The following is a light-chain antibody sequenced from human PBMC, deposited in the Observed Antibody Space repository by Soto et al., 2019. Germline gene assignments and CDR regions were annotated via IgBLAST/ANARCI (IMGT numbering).Light chain of an antibody. CDR1: SSDVGGYNY. Sequence: SSLTQPSPLSGSPGQSITLSCPGNSSDVGGYNYVCWYQQHPGKAPKLVISDVRNRPSGVSDRFSGSKSGNTASLSISGLQAEDEADYYCSSYTSSSSYVFGTGTKVTVL. J-gene: IGLJ1*01. CDR3: SSYTSSSSYV. V-gene: IGLV2-14*01. CDR2: DVR.